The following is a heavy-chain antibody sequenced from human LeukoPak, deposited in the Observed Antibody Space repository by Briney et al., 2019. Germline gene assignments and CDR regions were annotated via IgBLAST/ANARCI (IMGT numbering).Heavy chain of an antibody. CDR2: IYHSGRT. J-gene: IGHJ4*02. D-gene: IGHD5-18*01. Sequence: SQTLSLTCAVSGGSISSGDYSWSWIRQPPGKGLEWIGYIYHSGRTFYNPSLKSRVTVSVDTSKNQISLEVTSVTAADTAVYYCARDGGYGHYDYWGRGTLVTVSS. CDR1: GGSISSGDYS. CDR3: ARDGGYGHYDY. V-gene: IGHV4-30-2*01.